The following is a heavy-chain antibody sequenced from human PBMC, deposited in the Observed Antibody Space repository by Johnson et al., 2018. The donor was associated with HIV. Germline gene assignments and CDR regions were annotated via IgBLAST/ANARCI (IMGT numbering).Heavy chain of an antibody. V-gene: IGHV3-23*04. D-gene: IGHD3-22*01. CDR1: GFSFSNYA. Sequence: MLLVESGGGWVQPGGSLRLSCAASGFSFSNYAMTWVRQAPGKGLEWVSPVNDGGGSTYYADSVTGRFTVSRDNANNMLYLQMSSVRAADTALYYCAKRWGYDSRGDQFDIWGQGTMVTVSS. CDR2: VNDGGGST. J-gene: IGHJ3*02. CDR3: AKRWGYDSRGDQFDI.